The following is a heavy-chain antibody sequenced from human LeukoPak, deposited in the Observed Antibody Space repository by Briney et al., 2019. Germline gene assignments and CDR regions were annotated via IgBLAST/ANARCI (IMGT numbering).Heavy chain of an antibody. CDR3: TRDPVTYCGGDC. D-gene: IGHD2-21*01. V-gene: IGHV3-53*01. J-gene: IGHJ4*02. CDR1: GFSVSNNH. Sequence: GGSLRLSCGVSGFSVSNNHMSWVRQAPGKGLEWLSVLFSGASTNYADSVKGRFTISRDQSKNTLFLQMSNLRVEDTAVYYCTRDPVTYCGGDCWGQGTLVTVSS. CDR2: LFSGAST.